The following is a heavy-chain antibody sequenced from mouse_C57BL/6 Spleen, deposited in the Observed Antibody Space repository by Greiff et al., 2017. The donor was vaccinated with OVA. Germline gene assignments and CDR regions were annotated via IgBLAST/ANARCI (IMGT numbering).Heavy chain of an antibody. CDR3: ARTITTGEGFAY. D-gene: IGHD1-1*01. Sequence: EVQLQQSGGGLVKPGGSLKLSCAASGFTFSDYGMHWVRQAPEKGLEWVAYISSGSSTIYYADTVKGRFTISRDNAKNTLFLQMTSLRSEDTAMYYCARTITTGEGFAYWGQGTLVTVSA. V-gene: IGHV5-17*01. CDR2: ISSGSSTI. J-gene: IGHJ3*01. CDR1: GFTFSDYG.